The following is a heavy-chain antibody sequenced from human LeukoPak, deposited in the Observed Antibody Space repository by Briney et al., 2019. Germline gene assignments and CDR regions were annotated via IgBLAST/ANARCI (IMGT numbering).Heavy chain of an antibody. V-gene: IGHV4-4*07. J-gene: IGHJ4*02. Sequence: SETLSLTCTVSGGSISSYYWSWIRQPAGKGLEWIGRIYTSGSTNYNPSLKSRATMSVDTSKNQFSLKLSSVTAADTAVYYCAGGYYYDSSGYRFDYWGQGTLVTVSS. D-gene: IGHD3-22*01. CDR3: AGGYYYDSSGYRFDY. CDR1: GGSISSYY. CDR2: IYTSGST.